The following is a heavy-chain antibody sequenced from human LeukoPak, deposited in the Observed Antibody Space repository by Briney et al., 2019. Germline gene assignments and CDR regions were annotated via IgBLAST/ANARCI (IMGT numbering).Heavy chain of an antibody. CDR3: VGDLLIGGGSWSVPSLDS. D-gene: IGHD1-14*01. Sequence: GGSLRLSCEASGFIFSTHWMHWVRQVPGKGLQWVSRINVDGRRTIYADSVKGRFAISRDNAKNTVSLQMNSLRVDDTAVYYCVGDLLIGGGSWSVPSLDSWGRGILVTVSS. V-gene: IGHV3-74*01. J-gene: IGHJ4*02. CDR1: GFIFSTHW. CDR2: INVDGRRT.